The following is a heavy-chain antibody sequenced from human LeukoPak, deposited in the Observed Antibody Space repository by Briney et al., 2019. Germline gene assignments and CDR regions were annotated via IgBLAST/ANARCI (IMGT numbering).Heavy chain of an antibody. J-gene: IGHJ4*02. CDR3: ARGGTFVSDY. Sequence: GGSLRLSCAASGLTFSTFWMSWVRQAPGKGLEWVANINQDGSEKYCVDSMKGRFTVSRDNAKNSLYLQMDSLRAEDTAVYYCARGGTFVSDYWGQGTLVTVSS. CDR1: GLTFSTFW. V-gene: IGHV3-7*01. CDR2: INQDGSEK. D-gene: IGHD1-1*01.